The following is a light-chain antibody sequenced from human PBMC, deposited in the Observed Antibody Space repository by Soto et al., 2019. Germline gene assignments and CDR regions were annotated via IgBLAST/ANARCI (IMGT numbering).Light chain of an antibody. J-gene: IGKJ1*01. CDR1: QSISSW. CDR3: QHYNSYPWS. V-gene: IGKV1-5*03. CDR2: KAS. Sequence: DIQMTQSPSTLSASVGDRVTITCRASQSISSWLAWYQQKPGKAPKLLIYKASSLESGVPSRFSGSGSGAEFTLTISNLQPDDFAVYYCQHYNSYPWSFGQGTKVEVK.